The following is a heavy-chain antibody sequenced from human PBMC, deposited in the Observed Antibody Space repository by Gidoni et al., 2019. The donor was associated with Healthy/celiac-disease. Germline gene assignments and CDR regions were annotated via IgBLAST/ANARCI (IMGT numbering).Heavy chain of an antibody. D-gene: IGHD4-17*01. V-gene: IGHV4-39*02. CDR2: IYYSGST. CDR1: GGSISSSSYY. CDR3: ARDYGDYTAFDI. Sequence: QLQLQESGPGLVKPSETLSLTCTVSGGSISSSSYYWGWIRQPPGKGLEWSGSIYYSGSTYYNPSLKSRVTISVDTSKNQFSLKLSSVTAADTAVYYCARDYGDYTAFDIWGQGTMVTVSS. J-gene: IGHJ3*02.